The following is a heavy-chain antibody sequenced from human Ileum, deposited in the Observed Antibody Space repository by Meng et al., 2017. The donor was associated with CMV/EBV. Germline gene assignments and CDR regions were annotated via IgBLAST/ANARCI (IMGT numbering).Heavy chain of an antibody. D-gene: IGHD3-10*01. J-gene: IGHJ2*01. Sequence: FSSYAMSWVRQAPGKGLEWVSVIYSGGSSTYYADSVKGRFTISRDNSKNTLHLQMNSLRAEDTAVYYCAKARVWFGELSRNVEWYFDLWGRGTLVTVSS. CDR1: FSSYA. CDR3: AKARVWFGELSRNVEWYFDL. CDR2: IYSGGSST. V-gene: IGHV3-23*03.